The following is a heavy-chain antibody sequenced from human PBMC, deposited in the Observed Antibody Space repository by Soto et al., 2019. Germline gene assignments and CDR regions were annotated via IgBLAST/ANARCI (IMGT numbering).Heavy chain of an antibody. CDR1: GGSFNGYY. Sequence: SETLSLTCAFYGGSFNGYYWTWIRQPPGKGLEWVGEINHSGTTNYNSSLKSRVTLSVDSSKNQFSLKLSSVTAADTALYYCARGHGGTMFGVLITNWYDPWGKGTLVTVPS. CDR2: INHSGTT. D-gene: IGHD3-3*01. V-gene: IGHV4-34*01. CDR3: ARGHGGTMFGVLITNWYDP. J-gene: IGHJ5*02.